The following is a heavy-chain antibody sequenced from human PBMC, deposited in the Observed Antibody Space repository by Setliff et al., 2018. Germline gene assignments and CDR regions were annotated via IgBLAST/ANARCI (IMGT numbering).Heavy chain of an antibody. V-gene: IGHV3-33*05. Sequence: GGSLRLSCAASGFTFNKYGMHWVRQAPVKGLDWVATLSDDGSNEFYADSVKGRFTTSRDTAKNSLYLQMNSLRAEDSAVYYCASYYYGSGSSYIPPHFDYWGLGTLVTVSS. D-gene: IGHD3-10*01. J-gene: IGHJ4*02. CDR1: GFTFNKYG. CDR2: LSDDGSNE. CDR3: ASYYYGSGSSYIPPHFDY.